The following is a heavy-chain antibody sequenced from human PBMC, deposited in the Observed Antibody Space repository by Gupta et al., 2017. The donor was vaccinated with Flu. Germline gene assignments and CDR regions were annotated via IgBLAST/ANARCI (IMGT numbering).Heavy chain of an antibody. CDR3: ARGVFRGATLESFDY. D-gene: IGHD1-26*01. CDR2: IWYDGSNK. Sequence: QVQLVESGGGVVQPGRSLRLSCAASGFTFSSYGMHWVRQAPGKGLEWVAVIWYDGSNKYYADSVKGRFTISRDNSKNTLYLQMNSLRAEDTAVYYCARGVFRGATLESFDYWGQGTLVTVSS. V-gene: IGHV3-33*01. CDR1: GFTFSSYG. J-gene: IGHJ4*02.